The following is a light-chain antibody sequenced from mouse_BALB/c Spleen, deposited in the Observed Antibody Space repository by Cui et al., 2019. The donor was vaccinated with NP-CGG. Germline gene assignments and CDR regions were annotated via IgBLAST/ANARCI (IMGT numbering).Light chain of an antibody. J-gene: IGLJ1*01. V-gene: IGLV1*01. CDR2: GTN. CDR1: IGAITNSNY. CDR3: ALWYSNHWV. Sequence: QAVVTQESALTTSPGETVTLTCRSSIGAITNSNYANWVQEKPDHLFTGLIGGTNNRAPGVPARFSDSLIGDKAALTITGAQTEDEAIYFCALWYSNHWVFGGGTKLTVL.